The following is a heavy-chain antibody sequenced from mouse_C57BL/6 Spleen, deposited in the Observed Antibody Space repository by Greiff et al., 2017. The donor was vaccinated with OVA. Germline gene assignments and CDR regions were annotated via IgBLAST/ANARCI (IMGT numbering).Heavy chain of an antibody. CDR2: ISSGGDYI. D-gene: IGHD1-1*02. Sequence: DVHLVESGEGLVKPGGSLKLSCAASGFTFSSYAMSWVRQTPEKRLEWVAYISSGGDYIYYADTVKGRFTSSRDNARNTLYLQMSSLKSEDTAMYYCTKEGIWGYDAMDYWGQGTSVTVSS. J-gene: IGHJ4*01. CDR1: GFTFSSYA. V-gene: IGHV5-9-1*02. CDR3: TKEGIWGYDAMDY.